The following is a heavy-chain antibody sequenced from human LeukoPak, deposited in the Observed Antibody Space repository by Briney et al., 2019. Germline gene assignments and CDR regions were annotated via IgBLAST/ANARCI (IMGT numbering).Heavy chain of an antibody. D-gene: IGHD6-13*01. CDR2: IKSKTDGGTT. CDR3: TTVSAAGQLDY. V-gene: IGHV3-15*01. J-gene: IGHJ4*02. CDR1: GFTFSNAW. Sequence: GGSLRLSCTASGFTFSNAWMSWVRQAPGKGLEWVGRIKSKTDGGTTDYAAPVKGRFTISRDDSKDTLYLQMNSLKTEDTAVYYCTTVSAAGQLDYWGQGTLVTVSS.